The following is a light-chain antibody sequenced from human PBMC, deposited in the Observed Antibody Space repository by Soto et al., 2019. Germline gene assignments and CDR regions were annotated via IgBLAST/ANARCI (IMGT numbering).Light chain of an antibody. V-gene: IGLV2-14*03. CDR3: NSYTSDSTWV. CDR2: DVS. J-gene: IGLJ3*02. Sequence: QSVLTQPASVSGSPGQSITISCTGTSGDVGGYNYVSWFQHHPGKAPKLIIYDVSNRPSGVSNRFSGSKSGSTASLTISGLQADDEADYYCNSYTSDSTWVFGGGTKLTVL. CDR1: SGDVGGYNY.